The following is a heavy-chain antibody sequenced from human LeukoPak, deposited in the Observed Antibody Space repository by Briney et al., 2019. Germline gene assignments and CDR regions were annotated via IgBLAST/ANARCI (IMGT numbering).Heavy chain of an antibody. CDR1: GFTFSSYA. CDR3: ATYGDQPLDY. Sequence: PGGSLRLACAASGFTFSSYAMSWVRQAPGKGREWVSAISGIGGSTYYADSGKGRFTISRDNSKNTLYLQMNSLRPEDTAVYYCATYGDQPLDYWGQGTLVTVSS. D-gene: IGHD4-17*01. J-gene: IGHJ4*02. CDR2: ISGIGGST. V-gene: IGHV3-23*01.